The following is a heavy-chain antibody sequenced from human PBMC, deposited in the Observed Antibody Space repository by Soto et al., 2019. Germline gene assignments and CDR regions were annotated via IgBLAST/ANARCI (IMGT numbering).Heavy chain of an antibody. CDR2: ISGSGGST. Sequence: GGSMRLSCAASGFTFSSYSRSWVRQAPGKGLEWVSAISGSGGSTYYADSVKGRFTISRDNSKNTLYLQMNSLRAEDTAVYYYEAKPGYSSDYWGQGTLVTVSS. V-gene: IGHV3-23*01. CDR1: GFTFSSYS. J-gene: IGHJ4*02. CDR3: EAKPGYSSDY. D-gene: IGHD3-9*01.